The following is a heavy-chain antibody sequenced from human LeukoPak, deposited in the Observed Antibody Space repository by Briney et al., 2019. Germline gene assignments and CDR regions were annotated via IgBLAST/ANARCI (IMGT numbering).Heavy chain of an antibody. CDR3: VRETATYYYDSRGYYRQIEVFDI. Sequence: SETLSLTCSVSGDSVRSDSHYWSWIRQPPGKGLEWIGNVYYSGRTAYNPSLKSRVTISVDISKNQFSLQLNSVTAADTAVFYCVRETATYYYDSRGYYRQIEVFDIWGQGTPVIVSS. CDR1: GDSVRSDSHY. CDR2: VYYSGRT. V-gene: IGHV4-61*01. J-gene: IGHJ3*02. D-gene: IGHD3-22*01.